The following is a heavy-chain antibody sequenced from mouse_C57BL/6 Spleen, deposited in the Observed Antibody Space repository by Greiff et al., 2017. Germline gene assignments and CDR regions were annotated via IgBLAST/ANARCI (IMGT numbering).Heavy chain of an antibody. V-gene: IGHV1-80*01. CDR3: ARDSNFYFDY. D-gene: IGHD2-5*01. CDR1: GYAFSSYW. Sequence: QFQLQQSGAELVKPGASVQISCKASGYAFSSYWMNWVKQRPGKGLEWIGQIYPGDGDTNYNGKFKGKATLTADKSSSTAYMQLSSLTSEDSAVYFCARDSNFYFDYWGQGTTLTVSS. CDR2: IYPGDGDT. J-gene: IGHJ2*01.